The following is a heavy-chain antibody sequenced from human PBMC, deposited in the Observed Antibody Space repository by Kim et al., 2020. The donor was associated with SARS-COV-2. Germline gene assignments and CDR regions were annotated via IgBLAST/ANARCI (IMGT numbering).Heavy chain of an antibody. D-gene: IGHD6-13*01. CDR1: GGSFSGYY. CDR2: INHSGST. V-gene: IGHV4-34*01. Sequence: SETLSLTCAVYGGSFSGYYWSWIRQPPGKGLEWIGEINHSGSTNYNPSLKSRVTISVDTSKNQFSLKLSSVTAADTAVYYCATIYDNTGIAAAGTWKYHWFDPWGQGTLVTVSS. J-gene: IGHJ5*02. CDR3: ATIYDNTGIAAAGTWKYHWFDP.